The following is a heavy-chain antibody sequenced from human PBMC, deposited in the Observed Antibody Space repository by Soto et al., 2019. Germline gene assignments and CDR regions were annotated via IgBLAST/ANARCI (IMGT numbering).Heavy chain of an antibody. CDR2: ISYDGSNK. J-gene: IGHJ4*02. CDR1: GFHFSSYA. D-gene: IGHD3-22*01. V-gene: IGHV3-30-3*01. CDR3: ARETGGYDSSGYHFDY. Sequence: VSALRLPCSSSGFHFSSYAMHWVRQAPGKGLEWVAVISYDGSNKYYADSVKGRFTISRDNSKNTLYLQMNSLRAEDTAVYYCARETGGYDSSGYHFDYWGQGT.